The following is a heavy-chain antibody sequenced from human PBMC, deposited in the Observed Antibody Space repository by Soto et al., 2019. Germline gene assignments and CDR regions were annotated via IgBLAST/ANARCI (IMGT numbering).Heavy chain of an antibody. V-gene: IGHV1-69*01. J-gene: IGHJ6*04. CDR3: ARDLRAAGRHGMDD. CDR2: IIPIVGTG. Sequence: QVQLVQSGAEVKKPGSSVKVSCKASGGTFSSYAISWVRQAPGQGLEWMGGIIPIVGTGNYAQNFQGRVTISADEYKSTAYMQLSSLKPEDTAMYYCARDLRAAGRHGMDDCGKGTPVTVSS. D-gene: IGHD6-13*01. CDR1: GGTFSSYA.